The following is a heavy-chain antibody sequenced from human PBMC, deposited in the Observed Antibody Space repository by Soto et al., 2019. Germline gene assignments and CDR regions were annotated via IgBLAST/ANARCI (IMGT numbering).Heavy chain of an antibody. CDR1: GGTLSSYA. Sequence: SVKVSCKASGGTLSSYAISWVRQAPGQGLEWMGGIIPIFGTANYAQKFQGRVTITADESTSTAYMELSSLRSEDTAVYYCARKEGYCSSTSCYGFDPWGQGTLVTVSS. D-gene: IGHD2-2*01. CDR2: IIPIFGTA. J-gene: IGHJ5*02. CDR3: ARKEGYCSSTSCYGFDP. V-gene: IGHV1-69*13.